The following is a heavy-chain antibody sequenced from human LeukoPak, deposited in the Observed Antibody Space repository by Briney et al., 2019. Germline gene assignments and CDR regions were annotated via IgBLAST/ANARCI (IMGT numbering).Heavy chain of an antibody. CDR2: IYYSGST. CDR1: GGSISSYY. J-gene: IGHJ3*02. Sequence: PSETLSLTCTVSGGSISSYYWSWIRQPPGKGLEWIGYIYYSGSTYYNPSLKSRVTISVDTSKNQFSLKLSSVTAADTAVYYCASSPSGYYYSAFDIWGQGTMVTVSS. V-gene: IGHV4-59*06. D-gene: IGHD3-22*01. CDR3: ASSPSGYYYSAFDI.